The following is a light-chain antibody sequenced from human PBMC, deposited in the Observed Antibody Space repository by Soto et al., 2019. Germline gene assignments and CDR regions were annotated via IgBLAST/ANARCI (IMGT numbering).Light chain of an antibody. CDR1: QSLVHGDGNTY. CDR3: MQATQFPGT. Sequence: DLVMTQTPLSSPVTLGQPASISCRSSQSLVHGDGNTYLSWLHQRPGQPPRLLINKISHRISGVPDRFSGSGAGTDVTLQISRVEAEDVGVYYCMQATQFPGTFGQGTKLEIK. J-gene: IGKJ2*01. V-gene: IGKV2-24*01. CDR2: KIS.